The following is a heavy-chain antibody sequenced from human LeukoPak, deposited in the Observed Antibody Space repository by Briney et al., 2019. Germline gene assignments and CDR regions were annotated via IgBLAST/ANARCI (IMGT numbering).Heavy chain of an antibody. CDR3: AKDRRGCTSTSCYYRFDY. V-gene: IGHV3-23*01. CDR2: ISGSGGST. Sequence: GGSLRLSCAASGFTFSSYAMSWVRHAPGKGLEWVSGISGSGGSTHYADSVKGRFTISRDNSKNTLYLQMNSLRAEDTAVYYCAKDRRGCTSTSCYYRFDYWGQGTLVTVSS. J-gene: IGHJ4*02. D-gene: IGHD2-2*01. CDR1: GFTFSSYA.